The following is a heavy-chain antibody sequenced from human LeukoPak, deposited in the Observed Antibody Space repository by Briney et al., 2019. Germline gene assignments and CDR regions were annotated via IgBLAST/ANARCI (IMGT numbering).Heavy chain of an antibody. J-gene: IGHJ4*02. V-gene: IGHV4-59*08. CDR1: PGSITNYY. CDR2: ISDIGSI. CDR3: AGHHPRNTVDF. Sequence: SETLSLTCTVSPGSITNYYYNWIRQPPGKGLEWIAYISDIGSINYNPSLKSRVTISLDTSKNQFSLKLSSVTAADTAVYYCAGHHPRNTVDFWGQGTLVTVSS. D-gene: IGHD2-8*02.